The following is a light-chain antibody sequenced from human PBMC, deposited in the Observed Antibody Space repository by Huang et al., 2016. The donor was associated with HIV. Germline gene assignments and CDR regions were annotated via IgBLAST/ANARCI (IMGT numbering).Light chain of an antibody. V-gene: IGKV2-29*02. CDR2: EVC. Sequence: DIVMTQTPLSLSVTPGQPASISCKSSQSLLHSDGKTYLYWYLQKPGQSPQLLIYEVCRRFSGVPDRFSGSGSGTDFTLKISRVEAEDVGVYYCMQGIHSWTFGQGTKVEIK. J-gene: IGKJ1*01. CDR3: MQGIHSWT. CDR1: QSLLHSDGKTY.